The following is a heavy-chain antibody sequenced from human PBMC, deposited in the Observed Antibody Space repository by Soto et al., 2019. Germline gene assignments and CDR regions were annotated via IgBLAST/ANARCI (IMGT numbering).Heavy chain of an antibody. V-gene: IGHV3-30*18. CDR2: ISYDGSNK. J-gene: IGHJ6*03. CDR1: GFTFSSYG. Sequence: QVQLVESGGGVVQPGRSLRLSCAASGFTFSSYGMHWVRQAPGKGLEWVAVISYDGSNKYYADSVNGRFTISRDNSKNTLYLQMNSMRAEDTAVYYCANSLETTRIYYYHDYMDVWGNGTTVTVSS. CDR3: ANSLETTRIYYYHDYMDV.